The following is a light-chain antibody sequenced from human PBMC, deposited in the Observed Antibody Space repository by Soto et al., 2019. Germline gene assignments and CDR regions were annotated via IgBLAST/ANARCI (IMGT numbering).Light chain of an antibody. CDR1: SSDVGGYNY. Sequence: QSALTQPRSVSGSPGQSVTISCTGTSSDVGGYNYVSWYQQHPGKAPKLVIYDVSKRPSGVPDRFSGSKSGNTASLTISGLQAEDEADYYCCSYAGTSLWVFGGGTQLIVL. J-gene: IGLJ3*02. CDR3: CSYAGTSLWV. CDR2: DVS. V-gene: IGLV2-11*01.